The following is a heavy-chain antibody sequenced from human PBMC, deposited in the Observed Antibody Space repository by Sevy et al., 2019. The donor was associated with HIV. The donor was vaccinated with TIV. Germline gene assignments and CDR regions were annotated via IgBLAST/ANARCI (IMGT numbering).Heavy chain of an antibody. D-gene: IGHD2-2*01. Sequence: GGSLRLSCAASGFTFSSYWMSWVRQAPGKGLEWVANIKLDGSEKYYVDSVKGRFTISRDNAKNSLYLQMNSLRAEDTAVYYCARDCSSTSCLCGMDVWGQGTTVTVSS. CDR2: IKLDGSEK. V-gene: IGHV3-7*03. CDR3: ARDCSSTSCLCGMDV. CDR1: GFTFSSYW. J-gene: IGHJ6*02.